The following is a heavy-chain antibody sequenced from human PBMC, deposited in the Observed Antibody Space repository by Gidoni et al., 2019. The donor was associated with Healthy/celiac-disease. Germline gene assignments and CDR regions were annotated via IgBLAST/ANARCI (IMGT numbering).Heavy chain of an antibody. Sequence: QLQLQESGPGLVKPSATLSLTCTVSGGSISSSSYYWGWIRQPPGKGLEWIGSIYYSGSTYYNPSLKSRVTISVDTSKNQFSLKLSSVTAADTAVYYCARDRRETNYDFWSGYYPEYYYGMDVWAKGPRSPSP. D-gene: IGHD3-3*01. CDR3: ARDRRETNYDFWSGYYPEYYYGMDV. J-gene: IGHJ6*02. CDR1: GGSISSSSYY. V-gene: IGHV4-39*07. CDR2: IYYSGST.